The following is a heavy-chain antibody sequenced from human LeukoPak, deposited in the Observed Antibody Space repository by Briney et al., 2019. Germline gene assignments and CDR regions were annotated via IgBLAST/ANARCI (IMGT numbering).Heavy chain of an antibody. J-gene: IGHJ4*02. CDR2: IRYDGSNK. Sequence: GGSLRLSCAASGFTFSSYEMNWVRQAPGKGLEWVAFIRYDGSNKYYADSVKGRFTISRDNSKNTLYLQMNSLRAEDTAVYYCASPVVPLGYWGQGTLVTVSS. CDR1: GFTFSSYE. D-gene: IGHD2-15*01. CDR3: ASPVVPLGY. V-gene: IGHV3-30*02.